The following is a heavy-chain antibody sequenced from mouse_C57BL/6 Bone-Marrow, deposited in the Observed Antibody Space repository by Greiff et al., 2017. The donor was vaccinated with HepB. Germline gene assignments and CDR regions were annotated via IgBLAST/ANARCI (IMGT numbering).Heavy chain of an antibody. Sequence: VKLMESGAELARPGASVKLSCKASGYTFTSYGISWVKQRTGQGLEWIGEIYPRSGNTYYNEKFKGKATLTADKSSSTAYMELRSLTSEDSAVYFCAREGDGSRSFDYWGQGTTLTVSS. CDR3: AREGDGSRSFDY. CDR1: GYTFTSYG. V-gene: IGHV1-81*01. CDR2: IYPRSGNT. J-gene: IGHJ2*01. D-gene: IGHD1-1*01.